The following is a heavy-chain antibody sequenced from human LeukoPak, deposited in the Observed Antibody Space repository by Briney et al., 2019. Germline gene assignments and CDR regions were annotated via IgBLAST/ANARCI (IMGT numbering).Heavy chain of an antibody. CDR2: IRGKAHGGTT. CDR3: TSAGGDIVVVPAAIPSVY. D-gene: IGHD2-2*01. J-gene: IGHJ4*02. Sequence: GGSLRLSCIASGFTFGDYAMSWFRQAPGKGLEWVGMIRGKAHGGTTEYAASVKGRFTISRDDSKSIAYLQMNSLKTEGTAVYFCTSAGGDIVVVPAAIPSVYWGQGTLVTVSS. V-gene: IGHV3-49*03. CDR1: GFTFGDYA.